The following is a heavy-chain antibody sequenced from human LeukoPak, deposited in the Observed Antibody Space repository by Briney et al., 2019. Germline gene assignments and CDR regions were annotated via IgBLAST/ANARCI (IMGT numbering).Heavy chain of an antibody. D-gene: IGHD3-22*01. Sequence: SETLSLTCTVSGGSISSYYWSWIRQPPGKGLAWIGYIYYSGSTNYNPSLKSRVTISVDTSKNQFSLKLSSVTAADTAVYYCARVRANYYYDSSGYDAFDIWGQGTMVTVSS. CDR1: GGSISSYY. V-gene: IGHV4-59*01. CDR2: IYYSGST. J-gene: IGHJ3*02. CDR3: ARVRANYYYDSSGYDAFDI.